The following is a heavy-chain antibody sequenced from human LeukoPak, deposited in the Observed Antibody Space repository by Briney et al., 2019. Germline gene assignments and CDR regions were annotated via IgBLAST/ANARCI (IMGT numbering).Heavy chain of an antibody. D-gene: IGHD5-24*01. V-gene: IGHV1-69*13. CDR2: IIPIFGTA. J-gene: IGHJ3*02. CDR3: ARIRDGYNDAYDI. CDR1: GGTFSSYA. Sequence: ASVKVSCKASGGTFSSYAISWVRQAPGQGLEWMGGIIPIFGTANYAQKFQGRDTITADESTSTAYMEPSGLRSEDTALYYCARIRDGYNDAYDIWGQGTMVTVSS.